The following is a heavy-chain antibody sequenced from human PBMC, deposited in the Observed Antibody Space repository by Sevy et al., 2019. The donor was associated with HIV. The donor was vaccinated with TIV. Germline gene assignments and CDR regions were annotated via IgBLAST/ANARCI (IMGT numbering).Heavy chain of an antibody. Sequence: GGSLRLSCAASGFNVNSNYMSWFRQAPGKGLEWVSVIYSGGSTYYADSVKGRFIISRDNYKNTVYLQMNSLRAEDTAVYYCARERSGAYERYFYGMDVWGQGTTVTVSS. CDR1: GFNVNSNY. CDR3: ARERSGAYERYFYGMDV. CDR2: IYSGGST. V-gene: IGHV3-53*01. D-gene: IGHD6-19*01. J-gene: IGHJ6*02.